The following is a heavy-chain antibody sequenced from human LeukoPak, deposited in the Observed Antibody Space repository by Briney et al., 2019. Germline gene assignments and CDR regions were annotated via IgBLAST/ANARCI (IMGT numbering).Heavy chain of an antibody. Sequence: SETLSLTCAVFGGSFSGYYWSWIRQPPGKGLEWIGEINHSGSTNYNPSLKSRVTISVDTSKNQFSLKLSSVTAADTAVYYCARQTTTTGIDYWGQGTLVTVSS. J-gene: IGHJ4*02. CDR3: ARQTTTTGIDY. V-gene: IGHV4-34*01. CDR1: GGSFSGYY. D-gene: IGHD1-1*01. CDR2: INHSGST.